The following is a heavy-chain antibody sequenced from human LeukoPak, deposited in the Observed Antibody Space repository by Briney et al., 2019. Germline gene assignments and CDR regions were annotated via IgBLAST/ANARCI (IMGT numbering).Heavy chain of an antibody. V-gene: IGHV4-4*07. CDR1: GDSLSYYY. CDR2: IYSSRTT. Sequence: KASETLSLTCTVSGDSLSYYYWSWIRQPAGKGLDWIGRIYSSRTTDYNSSLQSRVTMSLDTSKNQFSLKLRSVTAADTAVYYCARNGGSFSSDYFFDYWGQGTLVTVSS. J-gene: IGHJ4*02. D-gene: IGHD1-26*01. CDR3: ARNGGSFSSDYFFDY.